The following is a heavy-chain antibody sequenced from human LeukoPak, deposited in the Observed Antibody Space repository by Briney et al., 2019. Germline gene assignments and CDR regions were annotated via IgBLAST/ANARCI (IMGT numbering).Heavy chain of an antibody. Sequence: ASVTVSFKGSGYTFTIYGISWVRQAPGQGHEWMGWISAYNGNTNYAQKLQGRVTMTTDTSTSTAYMELRSLRSDDTAVYYCARDRRYSSSSNSYYYYGMDVWGQGTTVTVSS. J-gene: IGHJ6*02. CDR3: ARDRRYSSSSNSYYYYGMDV. CDR1: GYTFTIYG. V-gene: IGHV1-18*01. D-gene: IGHD6-6*01. CDR2: ISAYNGNT.